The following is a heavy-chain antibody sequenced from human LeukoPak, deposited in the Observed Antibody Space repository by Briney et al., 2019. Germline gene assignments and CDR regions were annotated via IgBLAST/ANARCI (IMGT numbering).Heavy chain of an antibody. D-gene: IGHD3-3*01. CDR1: GFTFSSCS. CDR2: ISSSSSYI. CDR3: AKDEGFLEWLSPFDY. Sequence: GGSLRLSCAASGFTFSSCSMNWVRQAPGKGLEWVSSISSSSSYIYYADSVKGRFTISRDNAKNSLYLQMNSLRAEDTAVYYCAKDEGFLEWLSPFDYWGQGTLVTVSS. V-gene: IGHV3-21*01. J-gene: IGHJ4*02.